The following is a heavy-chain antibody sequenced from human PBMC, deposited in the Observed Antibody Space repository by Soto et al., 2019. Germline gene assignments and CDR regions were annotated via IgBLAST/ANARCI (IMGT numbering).Heavy chain of an antibody. CDR2: INSDGSRT. D-gene: IGHD3-10*01. J-gene: IGHJ4*02. CDR3: ARETYRSFYFDY. Sequence: GSLRVSCAASGFTLTNYWTHWVRQAPGKGLVWVSRINSDGSRTSYADSVTGRFTISRDNAKNTLYLQMNSLRVEDTALYYCARETYRSFYFDYWGQGTLVTVS. V-gene: IGHV3-74*01. CDR1: GFTLTNYW.